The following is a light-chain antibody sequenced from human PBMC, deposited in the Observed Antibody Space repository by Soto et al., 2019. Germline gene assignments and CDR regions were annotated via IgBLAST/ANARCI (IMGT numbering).Light chain of an antibody. CDR1: GSNIGAGYD. Sequence: QSVLTQPPSVSGAPGQRVTISCTGSGSNIGAGYDVHWYQHRPGTAPKLLVFGDSHRPSGVPDRFSGSKSGTSASLAITGLHAEDEGDYYCQSSDSTLDARYVFGTGTKLTVL. J-gene: IGLJ1*01. V-gene: IGLV1-40*01. CDR3: QSSDSTLDARYV. CDR2: GDS.